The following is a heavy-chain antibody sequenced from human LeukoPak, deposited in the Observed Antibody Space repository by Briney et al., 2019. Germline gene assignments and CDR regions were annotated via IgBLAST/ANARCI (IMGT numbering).Heavy chain of an antibody. J-gene: IGHJ4*02. CDR3: ARTFNGFDPTFDY. V-gene: IGHV3-23*01. CDR2: ISADGDGT. D-gene: IGHD6-25*01. CDR1: GFTFSSHD. Sequence: GGSLRLSCAASGFTFSSHDMNWGRQVRGKGLVWVSPISADGDGTHYADSVRGRFTISRDNSKNTLFLQINSLRDAATAVYSCARTFNGFDPTFDYWGQGTLVTVSS.